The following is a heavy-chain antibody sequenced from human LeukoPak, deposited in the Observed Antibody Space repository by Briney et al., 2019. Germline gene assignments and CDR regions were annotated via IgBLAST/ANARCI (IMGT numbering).Heavy chain of an antibody. CDR3: ASRKLGNDY. CDR1: GGSISSSSYY. V-gene: IGHV4-61*01. CDR2: IYYTGT. J-gene: IGHJ4*02. D-gene: IGHD7-27*01. Sequence: SETLSLTCTVSGGSISSSSYYWSWIRQSPGKGLEWIGYIYYTGTSYNPSLKSRVTISADTSKNQFSLKLISVTAADTAVYYCASRKLGNDYWGQGTLVTVSS.